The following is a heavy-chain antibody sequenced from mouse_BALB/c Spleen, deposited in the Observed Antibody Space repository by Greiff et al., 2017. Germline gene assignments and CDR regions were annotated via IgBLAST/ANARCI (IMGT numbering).Heavy chain of an antibody. V-gene: IGHV5-6-3*01. J-gene: IGHJ1*01. CDR1: GFTFSSYG. CDR2: INSNGGST. Sequence: EVNLVESGGGLVQPGGSLKLSCAASGFTFSSYGMSWVRQTPDKRLELVATINSNGGSTYYPDSVKGRFTISRDNAKNTLYLQMSSLKSEDTAMYYCARDYYGSSYWYFDVWGAGTTVTVSS. D-gene: IGHD1-1*01. CDR3: ARDYYGSSYWYFDV.